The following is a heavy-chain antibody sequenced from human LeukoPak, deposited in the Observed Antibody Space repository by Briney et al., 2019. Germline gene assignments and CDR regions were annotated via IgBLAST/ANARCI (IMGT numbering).Heavy chain of an antibody. CDR2: IYYSGST. V-gene: IGHV4-59*01. CDR3: ARDIPVGSSGYFDY. Sequence: SETLSLTCTVSGGSISSYYWSWIRQPPGKGLEWIGYIYYSGSTNYNPSLKSRVTISVDTSKNQFSLKLSSVPAADTAVYYCARDIPVGSSGYFDYWGQGTLVTVSS. D-gene: IGHD6-13*01. J-gene: IGHJ4*02. CDR1: GGSISSYY.